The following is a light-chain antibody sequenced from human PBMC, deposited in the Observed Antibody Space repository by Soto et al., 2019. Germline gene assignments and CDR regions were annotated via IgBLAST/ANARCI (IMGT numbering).Light chain of an antibody. CDR1: SSDVGAYNY. Sequence: QSALTQPASVSGSPGQSITISCTGTSSDVGAYNYVSWYQQHPGKAPKLMIYHVTNRPSGGSNRFSGSKSGNTAALTISGLQAEDEGDYYCSSYTSSSTLVFGGGTKLTVL. CDR2: HVT. CDR3: SSYTSSSTLV. J-gene: IGLJ2*01. V-gene: IGLV2-14*03.